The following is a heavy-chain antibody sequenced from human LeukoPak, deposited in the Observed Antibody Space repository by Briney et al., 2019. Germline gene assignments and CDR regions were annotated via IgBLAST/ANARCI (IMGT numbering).Heavy chain of an antibody. V-gene: IGHV4-34*01. CDR3: ARGPTYRGRHFDY. CDR2: INHSGST. CDR1: GGSFSGYY. Sequence: SETLSLTCAVYGGSFSGYYWGWIRQPPGKGLEWIGEINHSGSTNYNPSLKSRVTISVDTSKNQFSLKLSSVTAADTAVYYCARGPTYRGRHFDYWGQGTLVTVSS. D-gene: IGHD1-1*01. J-gene: IGHJ4*02.